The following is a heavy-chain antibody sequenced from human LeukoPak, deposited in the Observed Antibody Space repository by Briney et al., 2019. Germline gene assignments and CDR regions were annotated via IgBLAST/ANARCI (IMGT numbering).Heavy chain of an antibody. J-gene: IGHJ5*02. V-gene: IGHV4-39*07. CDR1: DDSISNDGYY. CDR3: ATGIAAAALALDP. CDR2: IHQSGNA. Sequence: SETLSLTCTVSDDSISNDGYYWAWIRQPPGKGLEWIGYIHQSGNAYYNPSLKSRVTISVDTSKNQFSLKLSSVTAADTAVYYCATGIAAAALALDPWGQGTLVTVSS. D-gene: IGHD6-13*01.